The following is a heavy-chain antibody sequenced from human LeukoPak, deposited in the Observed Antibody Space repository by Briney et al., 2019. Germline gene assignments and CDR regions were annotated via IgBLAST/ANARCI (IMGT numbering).Heavy chain of an antibody. CDR2: INHSGST. J-gene: IGHJ4*02. D-gene: IGHD4-17*01. Sequence: SETLSLTCAVYGGSFSGYYWSWIRQPPGKGLEWIGEINHSGSTNYNPSLKSRVTISVDTSKNQFSLKLSSVTAADTAVYYCAKDDYGDYLHNYWGQGTLVTVSS. CDR3: AKDDYGDYLHNY. V-gene: IGHV4-34*01. CDR1: GGSFSGYY.